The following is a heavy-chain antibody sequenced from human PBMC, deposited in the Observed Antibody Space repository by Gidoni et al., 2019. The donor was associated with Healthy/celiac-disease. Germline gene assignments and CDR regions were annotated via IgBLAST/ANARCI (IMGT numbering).Heavy chain of an antibody. CDR3: ARALGGPDAFDI. CDR2: IWYDGSNK. J-gene: IGHJ3*02. CDR1: GFTFSSYG. D-gene: IGHD3-10*01. V-gene: IGHV3-33*01. Sequence: QVQPVASGGGVVQPGRALRLSCAASGFTFSSYGMNWVRQAPGKGLEWVAVIWYDGSNKYYADSVKGRFTISRDNSKNTLYLQMNSLRAEDTAVYYCARALGGPDAFDIWGQGTMVTVSS.